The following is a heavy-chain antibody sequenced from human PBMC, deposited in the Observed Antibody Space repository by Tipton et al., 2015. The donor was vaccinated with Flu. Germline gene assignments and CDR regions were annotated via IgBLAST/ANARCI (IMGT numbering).Heavy chain of an antibody. Sequence: TLSLTCAVYGGSFSGYYWSWIRQPPGKGLEWIGEINHSGSTNYNPSLKSRVTISVDTSKNQFSLQLSSVTAADTAVYHCARHWGGRYYFDYWSQGTLVTVSS. CDR3: ARHWGGRYYFDY. CDR1: GGSFSGYY. J-gene: IGHJ4*02. CDR2: INHSGST. D-gene: IGHD7-27*01. V-gene: IGHV4-34*01.